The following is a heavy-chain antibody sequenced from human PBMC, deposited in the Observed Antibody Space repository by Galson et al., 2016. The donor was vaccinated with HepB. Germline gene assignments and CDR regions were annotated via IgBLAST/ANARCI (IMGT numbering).Heavy chain of an antibody. D-gene: IGHD6-25*01. V-gene: IGHV1-18*01. J-gene: IGHJ4*02. CDR2: ISPSNGNA. CDR1: GYIFAIYG. Sequence: SVKVSCKASGYIFAIYGITWVREAPGQGLEWIGWISPSNGNAKYAQNLQGRVTMTTNTSTNTAYMELKSLEFDDTAVYSCSRGPDPAAYWGQGTLVTVSS. CDR3: SRGPDPAAY.